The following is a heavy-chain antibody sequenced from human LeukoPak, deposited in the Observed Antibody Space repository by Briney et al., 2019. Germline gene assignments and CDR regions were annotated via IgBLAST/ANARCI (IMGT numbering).Heavy chain of an antibody. CDR2: IKQDGSEK. D-gene: IGHD3-22*01. J-gene: IGHJ4*02. CDR3: AKDESSGYYYFDH. Sequence: PGGSLRLSCAASGFTVSSNYMSWVRQAPGKGLEWVANIKQDGSEKYYVDSVKGRFTISRDNAKNSLYLQMNSLRAEDTAVYYCAKDESSGYYYFDHWGQGTLVTVSS. CDR1: GFTVSSNY. V-gene: IGHV3-7*05.